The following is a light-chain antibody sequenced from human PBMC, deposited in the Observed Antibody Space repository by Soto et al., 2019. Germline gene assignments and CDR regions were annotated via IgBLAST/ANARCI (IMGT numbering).Light chain of an antibody. CDR2: VVS. Sequence: DIQMTQSPSTLSASVGDRVTITCRASQSISNWLAWYQQKPGKAPKLLIYVVSRLESGVPSRFSGSGSGTEFIITISSLQPDDFATYYCQQYNSYPWTFGQGTKVDIK. J-gene: IGKJ1*01. CDR3: QQYNSYPWT. CDR1: QSISNW. V-gene: IGKV1-5*01.